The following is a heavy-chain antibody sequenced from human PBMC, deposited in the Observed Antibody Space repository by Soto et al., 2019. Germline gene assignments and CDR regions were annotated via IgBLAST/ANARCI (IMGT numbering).Heavy chain of an antibody. D-gene: IGHD3-3*01. J-gene: IGHJ6*01. CDR2: ISDDGSNK. V-gene: IGHV3-30*18. CDR3: TKRRNVLRFLEWSSGMEV. CDR1: VFTFSNYG. Sequence: WGSLRLPCAPSVFTFSNYGMHWVRQAPGRGLEWVAFISDDGSNKYYADSMKGRFTMSRDNSKSTLYLQMNRLRVEDTAVYYCTKRRNVLRFLEWSSGMEVWGQGTTFTVSS.